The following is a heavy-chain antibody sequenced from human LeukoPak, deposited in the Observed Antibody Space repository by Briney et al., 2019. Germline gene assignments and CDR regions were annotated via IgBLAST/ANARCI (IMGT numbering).Heavy chain of an antibody. D-gene: IGHD2-2*01. V-gene: IGHV1-46*01. CDR1: GYTFTNYY. J-gene: IGHJ6*03. CDR2: INPSGGST. CDR3: ARDRGSSTSYYYMDV. Sequence: RASVTVSCKAPGYTFTNYYMHWVRQAPGQGLEWMGIINPSGGSTSYAQKFQGRVTMTRDTSTSTVYMELSSLRSEDTAVYYCARDRGSSTSYYYMDVWGKGTTVTISS.